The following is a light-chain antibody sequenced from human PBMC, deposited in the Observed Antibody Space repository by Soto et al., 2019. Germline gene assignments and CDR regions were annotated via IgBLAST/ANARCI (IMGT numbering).Light chain of an antibody. CDR3: QQYSKWPT. Sequence: EIVMTQSPSTRSVSAGGRSSLSCRASQSISGTLAWYQQKPGQAPRLLIYGAFTRATGFPARFSGSGTGTDFTLTISSLQSEDFAVYYCQQYSKWPTLGRGPKVDI. CDR2: GAF. J-gene: IGKJ1*01. CDR1: QSISGT. V-gene: IGKV3-15*01.